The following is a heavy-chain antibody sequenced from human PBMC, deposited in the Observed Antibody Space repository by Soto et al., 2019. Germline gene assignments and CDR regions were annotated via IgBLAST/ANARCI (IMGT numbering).Heavy chain of an antibody. D-gene: IGHD3-10*01. CDR2: IYWDDDK. V-gene: IGHV2-5*02. CDR3: AHVYGSGSYWNWYFDL. J-gene: IGHJ2*01. Sequence: QITLKESGPTLVKTTQTLTLTCTFSGFSLSTSGVGVGWIRQPPGKALEWLALIYWDDDKRYSPSLKSRLTTTKDTSKNQVVLTMTNMDPVDTATYYCAHVYGSGSYWNWYFDLWGRGTLVTVSS. CDR1: GFSLSTSGVG.